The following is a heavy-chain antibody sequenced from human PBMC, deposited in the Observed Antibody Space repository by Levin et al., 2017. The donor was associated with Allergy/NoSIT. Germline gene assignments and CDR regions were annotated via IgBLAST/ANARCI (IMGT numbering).Heavy chain of an antibody. Sequence: GGSLRLSCAASGFTFSSYAMSWVRQAPGKGLEWVSAISGSGGSTYYADSVKGRFTISRDNSKNTLYLQMNSLRAEDTAVYYCAKDLDIVVVPAAGGYYYGMDGWGQGTTVTVSS. D-gene: IGHD2-2*01. J-gene: IGHJ6*02. V-gene: IGHV3-23*01. CDR2: ISGSGGST. CDR1: GFTFSSYA. CDR3: AKDLDIVVVPAAGGYYYGMDG.